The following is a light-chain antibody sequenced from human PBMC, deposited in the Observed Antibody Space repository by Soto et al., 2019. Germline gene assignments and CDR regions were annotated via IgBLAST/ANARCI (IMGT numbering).Light chain of an antibody. CDR3: QTYTNVPT. V-gene: IGKV1-27*01. CDR2: AAS. CDR1: QGISNY. J-gene: IGKJ4*01. Sequence: DIQMTQSPSSLSASVGDRVTITCRASQGISNYLAWYQQIPGKVPKLLISAASTLKSGVPSRFSGSGSGTDFTLTISSLQPEDVATYYCQTYTNVPTFGGGTKVEIK.